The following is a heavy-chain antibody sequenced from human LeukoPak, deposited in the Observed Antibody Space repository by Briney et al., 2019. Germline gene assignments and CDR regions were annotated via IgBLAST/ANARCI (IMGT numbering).Heavy chain of an antibody. CDR2: IYYSGST. J-gene: IGHJ5*02. D-gene: IGHD3-3*01. CDR3: AREKLRSSSTDWFDP. CDR1: GGSISSSSYY. Sequence: SETLSLTCTVSGGSISSSSYYWGWIRQPPGKGLELIGSIYYSGSTYYNPSLKSRVTISVDTSKNQFSLKLRSVTAADTAVYYCAREKLRSSSTDWFDPWGQGTLVTVSS. V-gene: IGHV4-39*07.